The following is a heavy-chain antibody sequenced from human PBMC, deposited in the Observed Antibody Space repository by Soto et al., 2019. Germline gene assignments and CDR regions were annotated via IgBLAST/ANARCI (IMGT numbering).Heavy chain of an antibody. CDR1: GYTFTSYG. D-gene: IGHD3-16*01. J-gene: IGHJ6*02. CDR2: ISAYNGNT. CDR3: ARGGHYDYVWGLTPHYYYYGMDV. V-gene: IGHV1-18*01. Sequence: QVQLVQSGAEVKKPGASVKVSCKASGYTFTSYGISWVRQAPGQGLEWMGWISAYNGNTNYAQKLQGRVTMTTDTSTSPAYMELRSLKSDDTAVYYWARGGHYDYVWGLTPHYYYYGMDVWGQGTTVTGSS.